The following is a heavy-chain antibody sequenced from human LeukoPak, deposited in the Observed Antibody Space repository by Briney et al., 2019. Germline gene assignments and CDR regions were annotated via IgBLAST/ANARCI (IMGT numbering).Heavy chain of an antibody. V-gene: IGHV4-34*01. D-gene: IGHD3-9*01. CDR3: ARGPDILTGSTLFPDY. CDR2: INHSGST. CDR1: GGSFSGYY. Sequence: SETLSLTCAVYGGSFSGYYWSWIRQPPGKGLEWIGEINHSGSTNYNPSLKSRVSISVDTSKNQFSLKLSSVTAADTAVYYCARGPDILTGSTLFPDYWGQGTLVTVSS. J-gene: IGHJ4*02.